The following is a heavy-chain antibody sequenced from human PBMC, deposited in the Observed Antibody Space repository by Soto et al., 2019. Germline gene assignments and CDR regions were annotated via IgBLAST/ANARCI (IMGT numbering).Heavy chain of an antibody. CDR3: AIKNHYGENSGVFDA. CDR2: IHYSGTT. V-gene: IGHV4-31*03. D-gene: IGHD4-17*01. J-gene: IGHJ4*02. CDR1: GDSITAGGHY. Sequence: SETLSLTCTVSGDSITAGGHYWAWVRQHPETGLEWLGYIHYSGTTDYNPSLKSRLTVSVDTSKNQFSLRLSSVTAADTAIYYCAIKNHYGENSGVFDAWVQGTLVTVSS.